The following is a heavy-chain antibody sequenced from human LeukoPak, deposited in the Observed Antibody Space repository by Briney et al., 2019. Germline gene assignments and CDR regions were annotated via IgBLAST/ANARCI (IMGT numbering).Heavy chain of an antibody. Sequence: KTGGSLRLSCAASGFTLSDYYMTWIRQAPGKGLEWLSYISRTSGSIYYADSVKGRFTISRDNAKNSLYLQMNSLRAEDTAVYYCARMLNVHQWGQGTLVTVSS. V-gene: IGHV3-11*04. CDR1: GFTLSDYY. CDR3: ARMLNVHQ. CDR2: ISRTSGSI. D-gene: IGHD3-16*01. J-gene: IGHJ4*02.